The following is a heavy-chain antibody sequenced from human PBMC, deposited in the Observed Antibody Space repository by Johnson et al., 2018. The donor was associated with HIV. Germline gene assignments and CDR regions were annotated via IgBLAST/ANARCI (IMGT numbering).Heavy chain of an antibody. CDR3: ARRPITIFGVAFGAFDI. CDR1: GFTFSDYY. CDR2: ISSSGSTI. D-gene: IGHD3-3*01. J-gene: IGHJ3*02. Sequence: VLLLESGGGLVKPGGSLRLSCAASGFTFSDYYMSWIRQAPGKGLEWVSYISSSGSTIYYADSVKGRFTISRDNAKNSVYLQMNSLRAEDTAVYYCARRPITIFGVAFGAFDIWGQGTMVTVSS. V-gene: IGHV3-11*04.